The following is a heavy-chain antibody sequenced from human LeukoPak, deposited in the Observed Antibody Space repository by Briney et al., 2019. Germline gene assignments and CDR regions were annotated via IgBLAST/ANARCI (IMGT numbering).Heavy chain of an antibody. J-gene: IGHJ4*02. CDR1: GFPFCSYW. CDR3: TRTPDGVDY. Sequence: GGSLRLSCVASGFPFCSYWMTWVRQAPGKGLEWVANIKQDGSKKSYVDSVEGRFTIPRDNARNSLYLQMNSLRAEDTAVYYCTRTPDGVDYWGQGTLVTVSS. D-gene: IGHD3-10*01. CDR2: IKQDGSKK. V-gene: IGHV3-7*01.